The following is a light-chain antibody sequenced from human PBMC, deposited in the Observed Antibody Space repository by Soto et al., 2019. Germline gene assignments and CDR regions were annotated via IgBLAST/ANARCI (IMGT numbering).Light chain of an antibody. CDR2: GAS. Sequence: EIVLTQSPGTLSLSPGERVTLSCRASQSFSSSYLAWYQHKPGQAPRLLIYGASSRATGIPDRFSGTGSGTDFTLTISRLEPEDFAVYYCQQYCKSQYTFGQGTKLEIK. J-gene: IGKJ2*01. CDR3: QQYCKSQYT. V-gene: IGKV3-20*01. CDR1: QSFSSSY.